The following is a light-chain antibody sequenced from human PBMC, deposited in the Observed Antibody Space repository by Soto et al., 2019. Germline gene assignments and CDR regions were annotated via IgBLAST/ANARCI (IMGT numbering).Light chain of an antibody. J-gene: IGKJ2*01. CDR3: QQSYTTPVYS. CDR1: QGISKY. V-gene: IGKV1-39*01. Sequence: DIQITQSHSAMSASVGDRVTITCRASQGISKYLAWFQQRPGKAPKLLIYAASNLQSGVPSRFSGSGSGTDFTLTISSLQPEDFATYFCQQSYTTPVYSFGQGTKVDIK. CDR2: AAS.